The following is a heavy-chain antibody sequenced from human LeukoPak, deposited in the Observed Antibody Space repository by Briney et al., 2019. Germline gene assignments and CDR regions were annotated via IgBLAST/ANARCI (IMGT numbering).Heavy chain of an antibody. V-gene: IGHV1-18*01. J-gene: IGHJ4*02. Sequence: WASVKVSCKASGYTFTSYGISWVRQAPGQGLEWMGWISAYNGNTNYAQKPQGRVTMTTDTSTSTAYMELRSLRSDDTAVYYCARGNTYYDFWSGYYSDYWGQGTLVTVSS. CDR2: ISAYNGNT. CDR1: GYTFTSYG. D-gene: IGHD3-3*01. CDR3: ARGNTYYDFWSGYYSDY.